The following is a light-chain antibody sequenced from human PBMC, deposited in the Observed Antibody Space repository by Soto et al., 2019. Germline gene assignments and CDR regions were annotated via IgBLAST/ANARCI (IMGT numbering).Light chain of an antibody. J-gene: IGKJ1*01. V-gene: IGKV3-15*01. Sequence: EIVMTQSPATLSVSPGERATLSCRASQSVSSNLAWYQQKPGQAPRLFIYGASTRATGIPARFSGSGSGTEFTLTISSMQSEDFAVYYCQQYNNWPRRTFGQGTKVKIK. CDR2: GAS. CDR3: QQYNNWPRRT. CDR1: QSVSSN.